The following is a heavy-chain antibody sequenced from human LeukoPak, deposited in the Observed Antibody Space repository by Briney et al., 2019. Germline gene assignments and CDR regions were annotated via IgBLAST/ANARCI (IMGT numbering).Heavy chain of an antibody. V-gene: IGHV1-8*01. J-gene: IGHJ5*02. CDR1: GYTFTSYD. D-gene: IGHD3-10*01. Sequence: ASVKVSCKASGYTFTSYDINWVRQATGQGLEWMGWMNPNSGNTGYAQKFQGRVTMTRNTSISTAYMELSSLRSGDTAVYYCARRKITMVRGVIVWFDPWGQGTLVTVFS. CDR3: ARRKITMVRGVIVWFDP. CDR2: MNPNSGNT.